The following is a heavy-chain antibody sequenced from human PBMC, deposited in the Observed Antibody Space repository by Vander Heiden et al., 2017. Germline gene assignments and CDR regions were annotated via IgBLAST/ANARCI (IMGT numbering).Heavy chain of an antibody. J-gene: IGHJ6*02. D-gene: IGHD6-13*01. CDR2: IYTSGST. CDR1: GGSFSSSY. CDR3: ARMIAAAGTDYYYYYGMDV. V-gene: IGHV4-4*07. Sequence: QVQLQESGPGRVKPSEPLSLTCTVSGGSFSSSYWSWIRQPAGKGLEWIGRIYTSGSTNYNPSLKSRVTMSVDTSKNQFSLKLSSVTAADTAVYYCARMIAAAGTDYYYYYGMDVWGQGTTVTVSS.